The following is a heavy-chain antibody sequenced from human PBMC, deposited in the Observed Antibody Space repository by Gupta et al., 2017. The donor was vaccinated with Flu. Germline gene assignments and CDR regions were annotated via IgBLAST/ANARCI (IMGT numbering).Heavy chain of an antibody. J-gene: IGHJ4*02. CDR1: GITFSSLW. D-gene: IGHD6-19*01. CDR2: IKQDGRQI. Sequence: EVQLVESGGGLVQPGESLRLSCVASGITFSSLWMHWVRQAPGKGLEWVADIKQDGRQIHYVDSVKGRFTITRDSAKNSVYLQMNSLTVEDTAVYFCAAGGGWLLTYWGRGTLATVSS. V-gene: IGHV3-7*01. CDR3: AAGGGWLLTY.